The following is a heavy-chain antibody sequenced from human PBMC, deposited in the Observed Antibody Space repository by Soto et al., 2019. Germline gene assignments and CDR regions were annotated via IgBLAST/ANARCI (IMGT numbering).Heavy chain of an antibody. CDR2: IGTAGDT. D-gene: IGHD6-13*01. CDR1: GFTFISTD. Sequence: EVQLVESGGGLLKPGGPLKLSFEPSGFTFISTDMPWVRQATGKGLGWVSAIGTAGDTYYPGSVKGRFTISRENAKNSLYLQMNSLRAGDTAVYYCARGIAAAGRGDWFDPWGQGTLVTVSS. CDR3: ARGIAAAGRGDWFDP. V-gene: IGHV3-13*01. J-gene: IGHJ5*02.